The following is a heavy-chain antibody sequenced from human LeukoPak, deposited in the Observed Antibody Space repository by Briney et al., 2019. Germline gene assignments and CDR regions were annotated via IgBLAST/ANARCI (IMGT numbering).Heavy chain of an antibody. CDR1: GFTFSSYW. D-gene: IGHD6-19*01. J-gene: IGHJ4*02. CDR3: AKDQYSSGWYFDY. V-gene: IGHV3-23*01. Sequence: GGSLRLSCAASGFTFSSYWMSWVRQAPGKGLEWVSGISDDSGSTYYADSVRGRFTISRDNSKNTLYLQMNSLRVEDTAIYYCAKDQYSSGWYFDYWGQGTLVTVSS. CDR2: ISDDSGST.